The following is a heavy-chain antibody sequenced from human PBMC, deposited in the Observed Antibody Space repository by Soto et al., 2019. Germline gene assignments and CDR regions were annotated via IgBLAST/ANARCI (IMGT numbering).Heavy chain of an antibody. J-gene: IGHJ5*02. CDR2: IWYDGSNK. CDR1: GFTFSSYG. D-gene: IGHD3-22*01. V-gene: IGHV3-33*01. Sequence: QVQLVESGGGVVQPGRSLRLSCAASGFTFSSYGMHWVRQAPGKGLEWVAVIWYDGSNKYYADSVKGRFTISRDNSKNTLYLQMNSLRAGDTAVYYCARPGFNYYDSSGYPVGWFDPWGQGTLVTVSS. CDR3: ARPGFNYYDSSGYPVGWFDP.